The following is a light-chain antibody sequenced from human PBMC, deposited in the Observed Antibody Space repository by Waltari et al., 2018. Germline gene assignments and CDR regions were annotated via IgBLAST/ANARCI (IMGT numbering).Light chain of an antibody. Sequence: EIVLTQSPATLSLSPGERATLSCRASQSVRSYLVWYQQKPGQAPRLLIYDASNRATGIPARFSGSGSGTDFTLTISSLEPEDFAVYYCQQRSDWPTFGGGTKVEIK. V-gene: IGKV3-11*01. CDR3: QQRSDWPT. CDR2: DAS. J-gene: IGKJ4*01. CDR1: QSVRSY.